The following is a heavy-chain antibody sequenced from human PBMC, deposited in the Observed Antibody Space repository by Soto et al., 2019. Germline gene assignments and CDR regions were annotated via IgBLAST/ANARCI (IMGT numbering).Heavy chain of an antibody. V-gene: IGHV1-69*12. CDR3: ASPPSSNRYYYGMDV. CDR2: IIPIFGTA. Sequence: QVQLVQSGAEVKKPGSSVKVSCKASGGTFSSYAISWVRQAPGQGLEWMGGIIPIFGTANYAQKSQGRVTITAHESTSAAYMELSSLRSADTAVYYCASPPSSNRYYYGMDVWGQGATVTVSS. D-gene: IGHD4-4*01. CDR1: GGTFSSYA. J-gene: IGHJ6*02.